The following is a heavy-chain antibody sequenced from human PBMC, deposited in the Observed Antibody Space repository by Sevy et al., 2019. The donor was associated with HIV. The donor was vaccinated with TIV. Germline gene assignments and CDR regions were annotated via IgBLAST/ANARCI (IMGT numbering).Heavy chain of an antibody. CDR1: GGSISINSYY. D-gene: IGHD6-19*01. CDR3: ARAFRAVAGSYYFDY. V-gene: IGHV4-39*01. Sequence: SETLSLTCTVSGGSISINSYYWGWIRQPSGKGLEWIGSFYYSESTYYNPSLKSRVTISVDTSKNQFSLKLSSVTAADTAVYYCARAFRAVAGSYYFDYWGQGTLVTVSS. J-gene: IGHJ4*02. CDR2: FYYSEST.